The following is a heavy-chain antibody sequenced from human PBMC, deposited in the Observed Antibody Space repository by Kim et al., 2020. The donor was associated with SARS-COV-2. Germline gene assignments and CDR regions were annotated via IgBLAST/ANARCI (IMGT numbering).Heavy chain of an antibody. CDR1: GFSVSNTA. D-gene: IGHD3-16*01. CDR3: AKDLWDYSGMDA. Sequence: GGSLRLSCSVSGFSVSNTAMNWVHQAPGKGLEWVSAISGHGRDTYYGDSVKGRFTISRDTSKNTVYLQMDRLRAEDTALYYCAKDLWDYSGMDAWGPGTTVTVSS. J-gene: IGHJ6*01. CDR2: ISGHGRDT. V-gene: IGHV3-23*01.